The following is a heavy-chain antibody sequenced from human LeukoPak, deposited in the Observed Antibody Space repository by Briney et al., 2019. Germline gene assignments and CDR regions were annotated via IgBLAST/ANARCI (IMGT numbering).Heavy chain of an antibody. J-gene: IGHJ4*02. CDR1: GFTFSSYS. Sequence: GGSLRLSCAASGFTFSSYSMNWVRQAPGKGLEWVSSISSSSSYIYYADSVKGRFTISRDNAKNSLYLQMNSLRAEDTALYYCAREECSGGSCYLTFDYWGQGTLVTVSS. CDR3: AREECSGGSCYLTFDY. CDR2: ISSSSSYI. V-gene: IGHV3-21*04. D-gene: IGHD2-15*01.